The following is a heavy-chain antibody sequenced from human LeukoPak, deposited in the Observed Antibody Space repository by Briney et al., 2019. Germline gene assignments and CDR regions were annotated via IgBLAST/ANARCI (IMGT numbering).Heavy chain of an antibody. CDR3: AKPRTTGLGWAQFDY. D-gene: IGHD2-8*02. CDR1: GFTFSSFA. Sequence: GGSLRLSCAASGFTFSSFAMTWVRHAPGKGLEWVSGFDGNGPNTYYADSVKGRWTISRDNSRNTLYLEMNSLRPEDTAIYYCAKPRTTGLGWAQFDYWGQGSLVTVSS. V-gene: IGHV3-23*01. J-gene: IGHJ4*02. CDR2: FDGNGPNT.